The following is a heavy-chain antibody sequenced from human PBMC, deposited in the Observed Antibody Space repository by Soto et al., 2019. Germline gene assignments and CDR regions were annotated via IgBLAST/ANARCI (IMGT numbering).Heavy chain of an antibody. CDR2: IYYSGST. Sequence: QVQLQESGPGLVKPSETLSLTCTVSGGSISSYYWSWIRQPPGKGLEWIGYIYYSGSTNYNPSLKSRVTISVDTSKNQFSLKLSSVTAADTAVYYCARHTSGFLEFLDYWGQGTLVTVSS. CDR1: GGSISSYY. V-gene: IGHV4-59*08. D-gene: IGHD3-3*01. CDR3: ARHTSGFLEFLDY. J-gene: IGHJ4*02.